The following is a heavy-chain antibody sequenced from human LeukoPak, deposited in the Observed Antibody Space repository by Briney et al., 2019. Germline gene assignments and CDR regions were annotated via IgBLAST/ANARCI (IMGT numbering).Heavy chain of an antibody. CDR1: GGSFSGYY. Sequence: SETLSLTCAVYGGSFSGYYWSWIRQPPGKGLEWIGEINHSGSTNYNPSLKSRVTISVDTSKNQFSLKLSSVTAADTAVYYCARVILVPAAIRHAMDVWGKGTTVTVSS. J-gene: IGHJ6*04. V-gene: IGHV4-34*01. D-gene: IGHD2-2*01. CDR2: INHSGST. CDR3: ARVILVPAAIRHAMDV.